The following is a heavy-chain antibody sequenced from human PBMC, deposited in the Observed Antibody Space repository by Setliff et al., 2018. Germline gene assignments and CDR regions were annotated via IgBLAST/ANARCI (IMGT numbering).Heavy chain of an antibody. CDR3: VRLAGQLGQTRSNYYYYYYMDV. CDR1: GFTFSRYW. J-gene: IGHJ6*03. D-gene: IGHD6-6*01. V-gene: IGHV3-7*01. Sequence: PGGSLRLSCAASGFTFSRYWMSWVRQATGKGLEWVANIKQDGSEKYYVDSVKGRFTISRDNAKNSLYLQMNSLAAEDTAVFYCVRLAGQLGQTRSNYYYYYYMDVWGKGTTVTVSS. CDR2: IKQDGSEK.